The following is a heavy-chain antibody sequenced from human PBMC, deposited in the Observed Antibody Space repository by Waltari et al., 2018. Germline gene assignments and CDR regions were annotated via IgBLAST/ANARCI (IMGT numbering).Heavy chain of an antibody. J-gene: IGHJ4*02. CDR3: ARSDGYDWKYYFDY. D-gene: IGHD1-1*01. Sequence: HLQESGPGLARPPEPLSLTGNLSGVPITGSKYYWGWIRLPPGKGPGWIVSISSRGFPYVNPSLKSRVTIPIDPSEDQFSLKLTSMRAADTAVYCCARSDGYDWKYYFDYWGQGTLVTVSS. CDR2: ISSRGFP. V-gene: IGHV4-39*07. CDR1: GVPITGSKYY.